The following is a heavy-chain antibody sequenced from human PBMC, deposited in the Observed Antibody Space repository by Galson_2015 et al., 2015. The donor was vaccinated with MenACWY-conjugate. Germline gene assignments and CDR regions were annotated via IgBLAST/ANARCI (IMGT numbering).Heavy chain of an antibody. CDR1: GGSISSSSYF. Sequence: ETLSLTCPVSGGSISSSSYFWGWIRQPPGKGLEWIGTISYSGSTHYNPSLNNRVTVSADTSKNQFSLNVKSATAADTALYYCARRSARLTLGAFDIWGQGTMVTVSS. J-gene: IGHJ3*02. V-gene: IGHV4-39*01. D-gene: IGHD4-23*01. CDR2: ISYSGST. CDR3: ARRSARLTLGAFDI.